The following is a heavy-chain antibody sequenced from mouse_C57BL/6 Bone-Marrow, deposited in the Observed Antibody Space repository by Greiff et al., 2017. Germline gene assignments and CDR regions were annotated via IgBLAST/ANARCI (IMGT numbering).Heavy chain of an antibody. CDR2: FHPYNDDT. Sequence: VKLMESGAELVKPGASVKMSCKASGYTFTTYPIEWMKQNHGKSLEWIGNFHPYNDDTKYNEKFKGKATLTAEKSSITVYLELSRLSSDDSAVNYGARRDDVYWYCDVWGTGTTVTVSS. V-gene: IGHV1-47*01. J-gene: IGHJ1*03. CDR3: ARRDDVYWYCDV. D-gene: IGHD2-3*01. CDR1: GYTFTTYP.